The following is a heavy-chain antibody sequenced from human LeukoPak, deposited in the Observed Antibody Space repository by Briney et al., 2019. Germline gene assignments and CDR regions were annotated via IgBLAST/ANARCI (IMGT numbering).Heavy chain of an antibody. CDR2: ISYDGSNK. J-gene: IGHJ4*02. V-gene: IGHV3-30-3*01. CDR1: GFSVSNTY. D-gene: IGHD5-12*01. CDR3: ARDPGIEATSFDY. Sequence: PGGSLTLSCAASGFSVSNTYMSWVPQPPGKGLEWVAVISYDGSNKYYADSVKGRFTIARDNSKNTLYLQMNSLRAEDTAVYYCARDPGIEATSFDYWGQGTLVTVSS.